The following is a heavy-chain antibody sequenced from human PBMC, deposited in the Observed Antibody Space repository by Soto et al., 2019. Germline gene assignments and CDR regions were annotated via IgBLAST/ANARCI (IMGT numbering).Heavy chain of an antibody. D-gene: IGHD5-12*01. CDR2: ISISSTYI. Sequence: PGGSLRLSCAASGFTFRNYNMNWVRQAPGKGLEWVSSISISSTYIFYADSVKGRFTVSRDNANNSLYLQMNSLRVEDTAVYYCARDFKDIDGYVNYFYYGKDVWGQGAPVTVSS. CDR3: ARDFKDIDGYVNYFYYGKDV. V-gene: IGHV3-21*01. CDR1: GFTFRNYN. J-gene: IGHJ6*02.